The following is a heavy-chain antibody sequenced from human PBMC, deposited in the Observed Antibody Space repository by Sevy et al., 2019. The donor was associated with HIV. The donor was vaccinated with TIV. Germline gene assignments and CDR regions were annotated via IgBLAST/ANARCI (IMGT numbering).Heavy chain of an antibody. J-gene: IGHJ5*02. V-gene: IGHV3-23*01. CDR1: GFTFTSFA. Sequence: GGSLRLSCAASGFTFTSFALSWVRQPQGKGLEWVSAISGSGGSTDYADSVKGRFTISRDNSKNTLYLQMNSLRAEDTAVYYCATRPTMIVVVIPAWGQGTLVTVSS. D-gene: IGHD3-22*01. CDR3: ATRPTMIVVVIPA. CDR2: ISGSGGST.